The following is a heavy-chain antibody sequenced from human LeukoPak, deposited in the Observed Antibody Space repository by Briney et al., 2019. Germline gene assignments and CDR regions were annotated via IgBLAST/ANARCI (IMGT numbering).Heavy chain of an antibody. J-gene: IGHJ5*02. CDR1: GGSFSGYY. CDR2: INHSGST. Sequence: SETLSLTCAVYGGSFSGYYWSWIRQPPGKGLEWIGEINHSGSTNYNPSLKSRVTISVDTSKNQFSLKLSSVTAADTAVYYCARRVVVAARFDPWGQGTLVTVSS. V-gene: IGHV4-34*01. D-gene: IGHD2-15*01. CDR3: ARRVVVAARFDP.